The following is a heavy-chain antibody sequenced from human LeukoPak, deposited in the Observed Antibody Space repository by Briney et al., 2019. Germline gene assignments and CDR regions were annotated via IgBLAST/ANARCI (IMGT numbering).Heavy chain of an antibody. CDR2: ISGSGGST. Sequence: GGSLRLSCAASGFTFSSYAMSWVRQAPGKGLEWVSDISGSGGSTYYADSVKGRFTISRDNSKNTLYLQMNSLRAEDTAVYYCAKDRGYSSGWNAEYFQHWGQGTLVTVSS. V-gene: IGHV3-23*01. D-gene: IGHD6-19*01. J-gene: IGHJ1*01. CDR3: AKDRGYSSGWNAEYFQH. CDR1: GFTFSSYA.